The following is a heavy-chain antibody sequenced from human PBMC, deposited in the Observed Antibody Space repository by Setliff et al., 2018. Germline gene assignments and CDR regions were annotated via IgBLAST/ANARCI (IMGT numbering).Heavy chain of an antibody. D-gene: IGHD4-17*01. CDR1: GFIFSGYE. Sequence: PGGSLRLSCVASGFIFSGYEMNWVRQAPGKGLEWVSSIGASGDRTYYADSVKGRFTISRDNSRNSLYLQMNSLRVEDTASYYCARDPNGDYVGAFDPWGQGILVTVSS. V-gene: IGHV3-23*01. CDR3: ARDPNGDYVGAFDP. J-gene: IGHJ5*02. CDR2: IGASGDRT.